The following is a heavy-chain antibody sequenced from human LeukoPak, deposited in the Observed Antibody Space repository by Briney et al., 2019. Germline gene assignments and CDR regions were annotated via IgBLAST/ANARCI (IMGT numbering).Heavy chain of an antibody. CDR2: INTNTGNP. D-gene: IGHD4-17*01. J-gene: IGHJ4*02. V-gene: IGHV7-4-1*02. Sequence: ASVKVSCKASGYIFTNYAMNWVRQAPGQGLEWMGWINTNTGNPTYAQGFTGRFVFSLDTSVSTAYLQISSLKAEDTAVYYCARETYDYGHYYFGYWGQGTPVTVSS. CDR3: ARETYDYGHYYFGY. CDR1: GYIFTNYA.